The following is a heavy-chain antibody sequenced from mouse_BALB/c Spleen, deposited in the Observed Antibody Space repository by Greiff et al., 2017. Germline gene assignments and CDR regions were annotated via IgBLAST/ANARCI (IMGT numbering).Heavy chain of an antibody. Sequence: QVQLQQPGAELVKPGASVKLSCKASGYTFTSYWMHWVKQRPGQGLEWIGEINPSNGRTNYNEKFKSKATLTVDKSSSTAYMELRSLTSEDSAVYYCAKGDRFVHPMDYWGQGTSVTVSS. CDR3: AKGDRFVHPMDY. CDR1: GYTFTSYW. CDR2: INPSNGRT. J-gene: IGHJ4*01. V-gene: IGHV1S81*02. D-gene: IGHD3-3*01.